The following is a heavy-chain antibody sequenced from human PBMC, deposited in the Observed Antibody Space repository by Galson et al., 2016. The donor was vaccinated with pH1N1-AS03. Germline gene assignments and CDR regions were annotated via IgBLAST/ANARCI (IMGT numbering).Heavy chain of an antibody. D-gene: IGHD2-15*01. J-gene: IGHJ6*02. V-gene: IGHV4-30-4*08. CDR2: ISYSEKV. Sequence: LSLTCTVSGGSISSTDYFWNWIRQPPGKGLEWIGCISYSEKVNCNPSLRTRLTVSVDTSKNQFSLKLSYVTAADTAVYYCARGRLSGGYYYGLDVWGQGSAVTVSS. CDR1: GGSISSTDYF. CDR3: ARGRLSGGYYYGLDV.